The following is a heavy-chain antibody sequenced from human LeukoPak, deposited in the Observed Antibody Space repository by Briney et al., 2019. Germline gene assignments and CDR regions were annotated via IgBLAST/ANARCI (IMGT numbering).Heavy chain of an antibody. CDR1: GFTFSSYS. J-gene: IGHJ4*02. V-gene: IGHV3-21*04. CDR3: AKDPTPYSYIDDY. D-gene: IGHD6-13*01. Sequence: GGSLRLSRAASGFTFSSYSMNWVRQAPGKGLEWVSSISSSSYIYYADSVKGRFTISRDNAKNSLYLQMNSLRAEDTAVYYCAKDPTPYSYIDDYWGQGTLVTVSS. CDR2: ISSSSYI.